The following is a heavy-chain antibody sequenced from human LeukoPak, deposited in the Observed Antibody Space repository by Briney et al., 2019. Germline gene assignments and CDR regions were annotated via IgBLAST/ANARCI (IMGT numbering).Heavy chain of an antibody. Sequence: GGSLRLSCAASGFTFSSYAMHWVRQAPGKGLEWVALISYDGSNKNYADSVKGRFTVSRNNAKNSLYLQMDSLRAEDTAVYYCARVFSGTYLNYHHFDYWGQGTLVTVSS. D-gene: IGHD1-26*01. CDR3: ARVFSGTYLNYHHFDY. V-gene: IGHV3-30*04. CDR2: ISYDGSNK. J-gene: IGHJ4*02. CDR1: GFTFSSYA.